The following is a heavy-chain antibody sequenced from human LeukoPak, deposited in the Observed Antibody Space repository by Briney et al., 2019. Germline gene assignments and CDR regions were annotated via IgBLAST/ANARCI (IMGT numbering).Heavy chain of an antibody. CDR2: ISYDGSNK. D-gene: IGHD3-16*02. Sequence: PGGSLRLSCAASGFTFRSYGMHWVRQAPGKGLEWVAVISYDGSNKYYADSVKGRFTISRDNAKNSLYLQMNSLRAEDTALYYCARGDYSPYDYVWGSYRYPSFDYWGQGTLVTVSS. V-gene: IGHV3-30*03. J-gene: IGHJ4*02. CDR1: GFTFRSYG. CDR3: ARGDYSPYDYVWGSYRYPSFDY.